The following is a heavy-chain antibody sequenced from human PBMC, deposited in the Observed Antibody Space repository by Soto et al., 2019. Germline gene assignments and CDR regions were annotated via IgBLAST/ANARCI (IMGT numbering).Heavy chain of an antibody. Sequence: ASVKVSCKASGYTFTSYAMHWVRQAPGQRLEWMGWINAFNGNTKYSQKFQGRVTITRDTSASTAYMELSSLRSEDTAVYYCARDRARSTQYNWFYXWGQGTLVTLSX. CDR1: GYTFTSYA. CDR3: ARDRARSTQYNWFYX. D-gene: IGHD6-6*01. CDR2: INAFNGNT. V-gene: IGHV1-3*01. J-gene: IGHJ5*02.